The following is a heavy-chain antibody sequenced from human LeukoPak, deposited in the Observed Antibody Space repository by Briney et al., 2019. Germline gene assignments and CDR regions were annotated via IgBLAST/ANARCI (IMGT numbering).Heavy chain of an antibody. D-gene: IGHD3-16*01. J-gene: IGHJ3*02. CDR1: GYTFTSYD. V-gene: IGHV1-8*03. CDR3: ATAGGVPDAFDI. CDR2: MNPNSGNT. Sequence: ASVKVSCKASGYTFTSYDINWVRQATRQGLEWMGWMNPNSGNTGYAQKFQGRVTITRNTSISTAYMELSSLRSEDTAVYYCATAGGVPDAFDIWGQGTMVTVSS.